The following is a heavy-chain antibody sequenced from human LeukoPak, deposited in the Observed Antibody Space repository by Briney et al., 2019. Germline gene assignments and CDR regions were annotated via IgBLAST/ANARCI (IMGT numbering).Heavy chain of an antibody. V-gene: IGHV4-38-2*02. CDR3: AKRYCSSTTCYDDRGAFDY. CDR1: GYSISSGNY. J-gene: IGHJ4*02. D-gene: IGHD2-2*01. Sequence: SETLSLTCTVSGYSISSGNYWDWIRQPPGKGLEWIGSIYHSGSTYYNPSLKSRVTISVDTSKNQFSLKLSSVAAADTAVYYCAKRYCSSTTCYDDRGAFDYWGQGTLVTVSS. CDR2: IYHSGST.